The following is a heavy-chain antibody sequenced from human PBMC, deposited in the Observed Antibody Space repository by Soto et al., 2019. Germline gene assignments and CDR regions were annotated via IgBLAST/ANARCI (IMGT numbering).Heavy chain of an antibody. D-gene: IGHD3-22*01. CDR3: ARDLGYYDSSGYFDY. J-gene: IGHJ4*02. V-gene: IGHV3-11*01. CDR1: GFTYSDYY. Sequence: SGGSLRLSCAASGFTYSDYYMSWIRQAPGKGLEWVSYISSSDTIISYADSVKGRFTISRDNAKNSLYLQMNSLRAEDTAVYYCARDLGYYDSSGYFDYWGQGTLVTVPS. CDR2: ISSSDTII.